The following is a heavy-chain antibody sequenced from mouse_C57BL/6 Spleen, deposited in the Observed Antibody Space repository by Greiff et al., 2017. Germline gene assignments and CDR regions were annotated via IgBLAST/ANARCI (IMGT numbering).Heavy chain of an antibody. CDR3: AREAYYSNFYFDY. J-gene: IGHJ2*01. Sequence: EVQGVESGGGLVKPGGSLKLSCAASGFTFSSYAMSWVRQTPEKRLEWVATISDGGSYTYYPDNVKGRFTISRDNAKNNLYLQMSHLKSEDTAMYYCAREAYYSNFYFDYWGQGTTLTVSS. CDR2: ISDGGSYT. CDR1: GFTFSSYA. D-gene: IGHD2-5*01. V-gene: IGHV5-4*01.